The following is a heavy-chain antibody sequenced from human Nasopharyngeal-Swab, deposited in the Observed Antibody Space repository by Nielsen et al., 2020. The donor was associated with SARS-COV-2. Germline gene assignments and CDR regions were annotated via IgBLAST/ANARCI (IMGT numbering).Heavy chain of an antibody. V-gene: IGHV3-11*01. D-gene: IGHD1-26*01. CDR1: GGSFSDYY. CDR2: ISSSGSTI. CDR3: ARKWEPRGWLFDY. J-gene: IGHJ4*02. Sequence: GGSLRLSCAVYGGSFSDYYMSWIRQAPGKGLEWVSYISSSGSTIYYADSVKGRFTISRDNAKNSLYLQMNSLRAEDTAVYYCARKWEPRGWLFDYWGQGTLVTVSS.